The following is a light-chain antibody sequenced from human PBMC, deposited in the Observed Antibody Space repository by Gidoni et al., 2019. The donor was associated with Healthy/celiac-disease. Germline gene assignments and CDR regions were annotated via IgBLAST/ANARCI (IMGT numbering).Light chain of an antibody. V-gene: IGKV1-12*01. CDR2: AAS. CDR3: QQANSFPPT. J-gene: IGKJ1*01. Sequence: DIQMTQSPSSVPASVGDRVTITCRESTGISSWLAWYQQKPGKAPKLLVSAASSLQSGVPSRFSGSGSGTDFTLTISSLQPEDFATYYCQQANSFPPTFGQGTKVEIK. CDR1: TGISSW.